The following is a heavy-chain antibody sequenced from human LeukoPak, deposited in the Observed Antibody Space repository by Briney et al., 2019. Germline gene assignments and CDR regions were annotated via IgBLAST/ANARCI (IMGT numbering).Heavy chain of an antibody. J-gene: IGHJ3*02. D-gene: IGHD3-22*01. CDR1: GVTLSSGGYY. Sequence: SGTLTLTCTVSGVTLSSGGYYWSWIRQHQGQGLEWIVYIYDSGRTYSNPSLKSRVTISVDTSKNQYSLKLSSVTAADSAVFYCARSSVYYYDIRGWFPGHSDDAFDSWGQGTMVTVSS. V-gene: IGHV4-31*02. CDR2: IYDSGRT. CDR3: ARSSVYYYDIRGWFPGHSDDAFDS.